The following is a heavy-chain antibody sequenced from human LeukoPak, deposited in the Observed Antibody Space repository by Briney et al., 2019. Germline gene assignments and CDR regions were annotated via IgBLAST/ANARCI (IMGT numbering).Heavy chain of an antibody. CDR1: GFTFSSHW. V-gene: IGHV3-7*01. J-gene: IGHJ5*02. Sequence: QPGGSLRLSCAASGFTFSSHWMSWVRQAPGKGLEWVANIKKDGSEKYYVDAVKGRFTISRDNAKTSLYLQMNSLRAEDTAVYYCARGEWRTWGQGTLVTVSS. D-gene: IGHD3-3*01. CDR2: IKKDGSEK. CDR3: ARGEWRT.